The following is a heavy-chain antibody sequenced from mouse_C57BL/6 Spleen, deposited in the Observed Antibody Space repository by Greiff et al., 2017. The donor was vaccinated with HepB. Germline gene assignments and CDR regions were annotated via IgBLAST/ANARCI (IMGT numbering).Heavy chain of an antibody. D-gene: IGHD3-2*02. CDR3: ARLGSSGPFDY. CDR2: IDPSDSYT. V-gene: IGHV1-69*01. CDR1: GYTFTSYW. J-gene: IGHJ2*01. Sequence: VQLQQPGAELVMPGASVKLSCKASGYTFTSYWMHWVKQRPGQGLEWIGEIDPSDSYTNYNQKFKGKSTLTVDKSSSTAYMQLSSLTSEDSAVYYCARLGSSGPFDYWGQGTTLTVSS.